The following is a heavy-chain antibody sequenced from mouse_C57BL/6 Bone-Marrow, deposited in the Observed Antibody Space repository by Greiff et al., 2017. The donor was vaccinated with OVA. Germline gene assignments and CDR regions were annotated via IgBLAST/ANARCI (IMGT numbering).Heavy chain of an antibody. V-gene: IGHV1-5*01. CDR2: IYPGNSDT. CDR1: GYTFTSYW. Sequence: VQLQQSGTVLARPGASVKMSCKTSGYTFTSYWMHWVKQRHGQGLEWIGAIYPGNSDTSYNQKFKGKAKLTAVTSASTAYMELSSLTNEDSAVYYCTPDYYGSSYAMDYWGQGTSVTVSS. J-gene: IGHJ4*01. D-gene: IGHD1-1*01. CDR3: TPDYYGSSYAMDY.